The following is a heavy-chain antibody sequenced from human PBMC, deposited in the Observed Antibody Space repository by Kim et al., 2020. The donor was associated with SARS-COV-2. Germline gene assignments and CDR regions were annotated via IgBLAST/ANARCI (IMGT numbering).Heavy chain of an antibody. J-gene: IGHJ6*02. Sequence: KGRFTIARDNAKNSLYLQMNSLRAEDTAVYYCARARQLGAYYYYYYGMDVWGQGTTVTVSS. V-gene: IGHV3-7*04. D-gene: IGHD6-6*01. CDR3: ARARQLGAYYYYYYGMDV.